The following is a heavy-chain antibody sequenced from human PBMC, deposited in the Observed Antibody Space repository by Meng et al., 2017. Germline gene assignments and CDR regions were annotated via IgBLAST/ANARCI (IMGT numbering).Heavy chain of an antibody. D-gene: IGHD6-6*01. CDR2: INHSGNT. CDR3: ARRGIAARPFYY. J-gene: IGHJ4*02. CDR1: GGSFSVSY. Sequence: GQLQQWRAGLLKPSEHLSVTCAVDGGSFSVSYWSWIRQPPGKGLEWIGEINHSGNTNYNPSLKSRVTISVDTSKNQFSLKLSSVTAADTAVYYCARRGIAARPFYYWGQGTLVTASS. V-gene: IGHV4-34*01.